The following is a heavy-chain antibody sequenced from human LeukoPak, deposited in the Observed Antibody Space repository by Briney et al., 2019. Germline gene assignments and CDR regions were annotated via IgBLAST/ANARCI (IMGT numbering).Heavy chain of an antibody. J-gene: IGHJ3*01. V-gene: IGHV4-61*09. CDR3: ARDGDAVSAAIAGAFDL. D-gene: IGHD2-2*01. CDR1: AVSISSGNFY. Sequence: SETLSLTCTVSAVSISSGNFYWSWIRQSAGKGLEWIGHVYSTGNTKYNPSLKSRVTISADTSKNQISLRLRSVTAADTAMFYCARDGDAVSAAIAGAFDLWGRGKMVTVSS. CDR2: VYSTGNT.